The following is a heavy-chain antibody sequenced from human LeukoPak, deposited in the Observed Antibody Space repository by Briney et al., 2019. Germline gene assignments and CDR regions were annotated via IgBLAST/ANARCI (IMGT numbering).Heavy chain of an antibody. V-gene: IGHV3-21*01. CDR3: ARALWFGETFPAY. Sequence: GGSLRLSCAASGFTFSTYNMNWVRQAPGKGLEWVSSISSSRSSIYYSDSVKGRFTISRDNAGNSLYLQMNNLRADDTAVYYCARALWFGETFPAYWGQGTLVTVSS. CDR2: ISSSRSSI. J-gene: IGHJ4*02. D-gene: IGHD3-10*01. CDR1: GFTFSTYN.